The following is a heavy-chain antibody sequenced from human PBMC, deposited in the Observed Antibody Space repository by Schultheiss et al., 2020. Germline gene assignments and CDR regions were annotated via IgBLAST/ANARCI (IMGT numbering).Heavy chain of an antibody. V-gene: IGHV3-48*01. CDR3: ARGDHYDFWSGYYTGSYFDY. J-gene: IGHJ4*02. D-gene: IGHD3-3*01. Sequence: GGSLRLSCAASGFTFTNAWMSWVRQAPGKGLEWVSYISSSSSTIYYADSVKGRFTISRDNAKNSLYLQMNSLRAEDTAVYYCARGDHYDFWSGYYTGSYFDYWGQGTLVTVSS. CDR1: GFTFTNAW. CDR2: ISSSSSTI.